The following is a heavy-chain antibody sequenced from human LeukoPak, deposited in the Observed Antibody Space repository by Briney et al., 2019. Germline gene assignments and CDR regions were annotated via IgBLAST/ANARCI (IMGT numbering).Heavy chain of an antibody. Sequence: SETLSLTCTVSGGSTSNNYSSWFRQPPGKGLEWIGYIYYSGSTNYNPSLKSRVTISVDTSKSQFSLKLSSVTAADTAVYYCASHKGFWGQGTLVTVSS. V-gene: IGHV4-59*01. CDR3: ASHKGF. CDR2: IYYSGST. J-gene: IGHJ4*02. CDR1: GGSTSNNY.